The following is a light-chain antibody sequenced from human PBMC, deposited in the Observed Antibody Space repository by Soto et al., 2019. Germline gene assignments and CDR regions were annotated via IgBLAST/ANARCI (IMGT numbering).Light chain of an antibody. Sequence: VLTQPPSVSGAPGQRVTISCTGSSSNIGAGYDVHWYQQLPGTAPKLLIYGNNNRPSGVPDRFSGSKSGTSASLAITGLQAEDEADYYCQSYDSSLSGSRVFGGGTKLTVL. V-gene: IGLV1-40*01. CDR2: GNN. CDR1: SSNIGAGYD. J-gene: IGLJ3*02. CDR3: QSYDSSLSGSRV.